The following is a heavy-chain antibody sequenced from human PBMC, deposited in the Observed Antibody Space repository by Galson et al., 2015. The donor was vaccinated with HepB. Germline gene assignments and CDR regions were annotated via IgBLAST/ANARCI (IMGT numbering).Heavy chain of an antibody. CDR2: ISGRGSST. V-gene: IGHV3-23*01. Sequence: SLRLSCAASGFTFSTYAMNWVRQAPGKGLEWVSSISGRGSSTYQTDSVKGRITISRDNSKNTLYLQMNSLRVEDTAVYYCAREDPSEGDAFDIWGQGTMVTVSS. CDR3: AREDPSEGDAFDI. J-gene: IGHJ3*02. CDR1: GFTFSTYA.